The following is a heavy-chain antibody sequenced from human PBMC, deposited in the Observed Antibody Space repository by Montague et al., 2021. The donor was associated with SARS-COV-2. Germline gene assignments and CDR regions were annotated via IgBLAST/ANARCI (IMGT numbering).Heavy chain of an antibody. D-gene: IGHD3-10*01. J-gene: IGHJ4*02. CDR2: IYHTGGA. V-gene: IGHV4/OR15-8*01. CDR1: GDSISTGSW. CDR3: ARTGSVGSDLAY. Sequence: SETLSLTCVVSGDSISTGSWWTWVRLPPGKGLEGFGGIYHTGGAKYKQSLKSRASMSVDKSWNKFSLRLTSVTAADTAIYYRARTGSVGSDLAYWGQRTLVTVSS.